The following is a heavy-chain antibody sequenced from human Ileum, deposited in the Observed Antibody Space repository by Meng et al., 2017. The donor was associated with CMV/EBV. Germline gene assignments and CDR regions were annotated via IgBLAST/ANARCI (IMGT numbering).Heavy chain of an antibody. Sequence: GGSLRLSCAASGFTFSSYSMNWVRQAPGKGLEWVSYISTSSSTIYYADSVKGRFTISRDNAKNSLYAQMNSLRAEDTAVYYCASQQIVVVPAAAGYWGQGTLVTVSS. CDR1: GFTFSSYS. CDR3: ASQQIVVVPAAAGY. D-gene: IGHD2-2*01. CDR2: ISTSSSTI. J-gene: IGHJ4*02. V-gene: IGHV3-48*04.